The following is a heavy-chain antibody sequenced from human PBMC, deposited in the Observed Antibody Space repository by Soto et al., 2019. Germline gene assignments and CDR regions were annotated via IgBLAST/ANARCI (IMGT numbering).Heavy chain of an antibody. V-gene: IGHV1-8*01. J-gene: IGHJ6*02. Sequence: QVQLVQSGAEVKKPGASVKVSCKASGYTFTSYDINWVRQATGQGLEWMGCMNPNSGNTGYAQKFQGRVTMTRNTSISTAYMDLSSLRSEDTAVYYCARGRPSISQNYYYYGMDVWGQGTTVTVSS. CDR3: ARGRPSISQNYYYYGMDV. CDR1: GYTFTSYD. D-gene: IGHD3-10*01. CDR2: MNPNSGNT.